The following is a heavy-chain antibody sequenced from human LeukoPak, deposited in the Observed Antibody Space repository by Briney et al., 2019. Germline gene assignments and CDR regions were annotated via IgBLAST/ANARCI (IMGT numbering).Heavy chain of an antibody. Sequence: GGSLRLSCATSGFTFTTFWMHWVRQAPGKGLVWVSRINHDGSSTNYADSVKGRFTISRDNSKNTLYLQMNSLRAEDTAVYYCAKVGIGYFDYWGQGTLVTVSS. CDR2: INHDGSST. CDR3: AKVGIGYFDY. V-gene: IGHV3-74*01. D-gene: IGHD2-15*01. J-gene: IGHJ4*02. CDR1: GFTFTTFW.